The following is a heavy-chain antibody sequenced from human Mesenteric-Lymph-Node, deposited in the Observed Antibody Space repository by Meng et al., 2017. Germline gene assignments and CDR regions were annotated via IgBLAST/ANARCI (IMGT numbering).Heavy chain of an antibody. Sequence: QVGRKGSGPGLVTPSQTLSLTCTVSGGSIHSGDYCWSWIRQPPGKGLEWIGYIYYTGSTYYNPSLKSRVTISMDTSKNQFSLRLSSVTAADTAVYYCARNYYFDYWGQGTLVTVYS. J-gene: IGHJ4*02. CDR1: GGSIHSGDYC. V-gene: IGHV4-30-4*01. CDR3: ARNYYFDY. CDR2: IYYTGST.